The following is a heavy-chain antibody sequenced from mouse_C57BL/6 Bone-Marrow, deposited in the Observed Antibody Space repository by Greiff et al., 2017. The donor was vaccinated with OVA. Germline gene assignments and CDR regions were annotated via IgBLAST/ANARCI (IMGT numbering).Heavy chain of an antibody. CDR3: ARREGMVTTEAWFAY. Sequence: QVQLQQSGAELVRPGSSVKLSCKASGYTFTSYWMDWVKQRPGQGLECIGNIYPSDSETHYNQKFKDKATLTVDKSSSTAYMQLSSLTSEDSAVYYCARREGMVTTEAWFAYWGQGTLVTVSA. CDR1: GYTFTSYW. D-gene: IGHD2-2*01. CDR2: IYPSDSET. J-gene: IGHJ3*01. V-gene: IGHV1-61*01.